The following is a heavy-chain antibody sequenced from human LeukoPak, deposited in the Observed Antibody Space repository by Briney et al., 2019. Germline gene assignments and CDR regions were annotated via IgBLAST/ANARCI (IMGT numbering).Heavy chain of an antibody. V-gene: IGHV4-34*01. CDR3: ARGTDDSSGYLDY. CDR2: INHSGST. J-gene: IGHJ4*02. Sequence: SETLSLTCAVYGGSFSGYYWSWIRQPPGKWLEWIGEINHSGSTYYNPSLKSRVTISVDTSKKQFSLKLSSVTAADTAVYYCARGTDDSSGYLDYWGQGTLVTVSS. CDR1: GGSFSGYY. D-gene: IGHD3-22*01.